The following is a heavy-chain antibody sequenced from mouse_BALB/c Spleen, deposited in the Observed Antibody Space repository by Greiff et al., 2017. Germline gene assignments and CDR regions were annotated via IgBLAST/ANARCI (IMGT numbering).Heavy chain of an antibody. CDR1: GFTFSSYT. D-gene: IGHD2-14*01. CDR2: ISNGGGST. J-gene: IGHJ4*01. Sequence: EVQVVESGGGLVQPGGSLKLSCAASGFTFSSYTMSWVRQTPEKRLEWVAYISNGGGSTYYPDTVKGRFTISRDNAKNTLYLQMSSLKSEDTAMYYCARHLWNRYDNYAMDYWGQGTSVTVSS. CDR3: ARHLWNRYDNYAMDY. V-gene: IGHV5-12-2*01.